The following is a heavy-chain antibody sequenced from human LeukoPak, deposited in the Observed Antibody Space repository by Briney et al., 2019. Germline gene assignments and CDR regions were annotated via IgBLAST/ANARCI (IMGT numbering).Heavy chain of an antibody. CDR2: ISSSGSTI. Sequence: GGSLRLSCAASGFTFISYGMHWVRQAPGKGLEWVSYISSSGSTIYYADSVKGRFTISRDNAKNSLYLQMNSLRAEDTAVYYCAEHGITMIGGVWGKGTTVTISS. CDR3: AEHGITMIGGV. J-gene: IGHJ6*04. CDR1: GFTFISYG. V-gene: IGHV3-48*04. D-gene: IGHD3-10*02.